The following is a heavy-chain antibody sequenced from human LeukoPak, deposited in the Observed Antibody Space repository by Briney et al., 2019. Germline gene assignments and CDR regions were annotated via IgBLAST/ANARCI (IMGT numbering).Heavy chain of an antibody. Sequence: GGSLRLSCAASGFTFSSYGIHWVRQAPGKGLEWVAFIRNDGSNKHYADSVKGRFTVSRDNSKNTLYLQMNSLRVEDAAVYYCAKEGDLVGVTYYFDYWGQGTLVTVSS. V-gene: IGHV3-30*02. CDR3: AKEGDLVGVTYYFDY. D-gene: IGHD1-26*01. CDR1: GFTFSSYG. CDR2: IRNDGSNK. J-gene: IGHJ4*02.